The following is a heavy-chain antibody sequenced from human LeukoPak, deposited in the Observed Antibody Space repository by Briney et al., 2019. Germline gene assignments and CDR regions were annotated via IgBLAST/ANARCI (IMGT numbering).Heavy chain of an antibody. CDR1: GFTFSSYE. CDR2: ISSSGSTI. J-gene: IGHJ4*02. Sequence: GGSLRLSCAASGFTFSSYEMNWVRQAPGKGLEWVSYISSSGSTIYYADSVKGRFTISRDNAKNSLYRQMNGLRAGETADYYCAAGNVWFGELHFDYWGQGTLVTVSS. V-gene: IGHV3-48*03. CDR3: AAGNVWFGELHFDY. D-gene: IGHD3-10*01.